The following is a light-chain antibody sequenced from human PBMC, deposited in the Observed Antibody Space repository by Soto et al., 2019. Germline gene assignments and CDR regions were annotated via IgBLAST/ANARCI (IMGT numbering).Light chain of an antibody. CDR1: QSVSSH. V-gene: IGKV3-15*01. Sequence: EVGLTQSPFTLSVSPGERATLSCRSSQSVSSHLAWYQQKPGQAPRLLIYGASTRSTGIPARFSGSGSGTEFTLSISSLLSEDFAVYYCQQSHFWRTLGQGTKVHI. CDR2: GAS. J-gene: IGKJ1*01. CDR3: QQSHFWRT.